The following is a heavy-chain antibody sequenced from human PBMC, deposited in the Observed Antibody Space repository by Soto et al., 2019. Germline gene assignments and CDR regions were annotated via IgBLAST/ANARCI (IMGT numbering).Heavy chain of an antibody. CDR1: GYTFTNYG. J-gene: IGHJ4*02. Sequence: QVQLVQSGAEVKKPGASVKVSCKASGYTFTNYGVSWVRQAPGQGLEWMAWISPYNGNTNYAQKFQGRVTVTTDTFTSTAFMEVRSLRSDDTAVYYCARDCQRSGGTYYFDYWGPGTLVTVSS. CDR2: ISPYNGNT. V-gene: IGHV1-18*01. D-gene: IGHD2-8*02. CDR3: ARDCQRSGGTYYFDY.